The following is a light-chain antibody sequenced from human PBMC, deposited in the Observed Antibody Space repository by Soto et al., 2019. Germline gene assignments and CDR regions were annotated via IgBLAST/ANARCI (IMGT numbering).Light chain of an antibody. J-gene: IGKJ2*01. CDR2: GAS. CDR1: QSISSE. V-gene: IGKV3-15*01. Sequence: EIVMTQSPVTLSVSPGESATLSCRASQSISSELAWDQQKPGQPPRLLIYGASTRATGVPARFTGRGSGSDFTLTISGLQSEDFAVYYCQQGHNWPLTFGQGTRLEI. CDR3: QQGHNWPLT.